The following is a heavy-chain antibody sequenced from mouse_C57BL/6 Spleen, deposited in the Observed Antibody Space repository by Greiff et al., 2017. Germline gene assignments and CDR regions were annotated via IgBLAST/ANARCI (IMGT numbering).Heavy chain of an antibody. CDR1: GYAFTNYL. D-gene: IGHD3-2*01. CDR2: INPGSGGT. J-gene: IGHJ2*01. CDR3: ARSDNFDY. V-gene: IGHV1-54*01. Sequence: VQLQESGAELVRPGTSVKVSCKASGYAFTNYLIEWVKQRPGQGLEWIGVINPGSGGTNYNEKFKGKATLTADKSSSTAYMQLSSLTSEDSAVYFCARSDNFDYWGQGTTLTVSS.